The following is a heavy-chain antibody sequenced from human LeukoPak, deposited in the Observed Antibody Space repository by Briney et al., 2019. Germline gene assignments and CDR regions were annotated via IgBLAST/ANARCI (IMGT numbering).Heavy chain of an antibody. CDR3: ARRYDFWSGHLGAGFDP. CDR1: GYTFTSYG. Sequence: ASVKVSCKASGYTFTSYGINWVRQAPGQGLEWMGWISAGNGNTKYSQKFQGRVTITRDTSASTAYMELSSLRSEDTAVYYCARRYDFWSGHLGAGFDPWGQGTLVTVSS. V-gene: IGHV1-3*01. D-gene: IGHD3-3*01. CDR2: ISAGNGNT. J-gene: IGHJ5*02.